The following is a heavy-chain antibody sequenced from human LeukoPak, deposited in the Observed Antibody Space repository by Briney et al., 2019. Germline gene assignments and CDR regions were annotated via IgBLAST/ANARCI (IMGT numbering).Heavy chain of an antibody. J-gene: IGHJ4*02. Sequence: PSETLSLTCTVSGGSISSYYWSWIRQPPGKGLEWIGYIYYSGSTNYNPSLKSRVTISVDTSKNQFSLKLSSVTAADTAVYYCARVCSSTSCYGGFDCWGQGTLVTVSS. CDR3: ARVCSSTSCYGGFDC. V-gene: IGHV4-59*01. CDR1: GGSISSYY. CDR2: IYYSGST. D-gene: IGHD2-2*01.